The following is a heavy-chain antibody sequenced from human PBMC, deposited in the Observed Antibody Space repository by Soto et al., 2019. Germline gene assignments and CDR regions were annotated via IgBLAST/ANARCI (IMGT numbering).Heavy chain of an antibody. CDR2: IYPGDSDT. Sequence: GESLKISCKGSGYSFTSYWIGWVRQMPGKGLEWMGIIYPGDSDTRYSPSFQGQVTISADKSISTAYLQWSSLKASDTAMYYCARHTSDTTGQYYGGFCYYNNVRKVCRQRTTVTVSS. CDR3: ARHTSDTTGQYYGGFCYYNNVRKV. D-gene: IGHD3-22*01. J-gene: IGHJ6*02. CDR1: GYSFTSYW. V-gene: IGHV5-51*01.